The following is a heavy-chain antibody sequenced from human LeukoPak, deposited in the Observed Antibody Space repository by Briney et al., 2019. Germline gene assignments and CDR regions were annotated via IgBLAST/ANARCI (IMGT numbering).Heavy chain of an antibody. CDR2: IKEDGSEK. D-gene: IGHD3-22*01. CDR1: GFTFSSYW. J-gene: IGHJ4*02. CDR3: ATEGYYDRREFDY. V-gene: IGHV3-7*04. Sequence: GGSLRLSCAASGFTFSSYWMSWVRQAPGKGLEWVANIKEDGSEKYDVDAVKGRFTISRDNAKNSLYLQMNSLRAEDTAVYYCATEGYYDRREFDYWGQGTLVTVSS.